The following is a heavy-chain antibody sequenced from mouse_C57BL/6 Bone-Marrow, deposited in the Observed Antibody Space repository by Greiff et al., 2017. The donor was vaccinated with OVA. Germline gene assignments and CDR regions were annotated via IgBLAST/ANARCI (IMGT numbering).Heavy chain of an antibody. V-gene: IGHV5-6*01. CDR3: ARDYDYDGYYAMDY. J-gene: IGHJ4*01. CDR2: ISSGGSYT. Sequence: EVKLVESGGDLVKPGGSLKLSCAASGFTFSSYGMSWVRQTPDKRLEWVATISSGGSYTYYPDSVKGRFIISRDNAKHTLYLQMSSLKSEDKARDYCARDYDYDGYYAMDYWGQGTSVTVSS. CDR1: GFTFSSYG. D-gene: IGHD2-4*01.